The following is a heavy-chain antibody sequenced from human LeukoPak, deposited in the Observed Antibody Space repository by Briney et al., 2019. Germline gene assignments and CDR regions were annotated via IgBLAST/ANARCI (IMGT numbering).Heavy chain of an antibody. CDR1: GGSISSYY. CDR3: AREYYYGVDV. V-gene: IGHV4-59*08. Sequence: SETLSLTCTVSGGSISSYYWSWIRQPAGKGLEWIGYIYYSGRTNYNPSLKSRVTISLDTSKSQFSLKLTSVTAAGTAVYYCAREYYYGVDVWGQGTTVTVSS. CDR2: IYYSGRT. J-gene: IGHJ6*02.